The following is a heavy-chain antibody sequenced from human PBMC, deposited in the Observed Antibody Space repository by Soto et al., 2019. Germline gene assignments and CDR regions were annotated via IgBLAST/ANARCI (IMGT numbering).Heavy chain of an antibody. Sequence: GGSLRLSCAACGLNFWSYAMSWVRQAPGKGLEWVAGISGSGGGKYYADSVKGRFTISRDNSKNTLYLQMNSLRAEDMAVYYCARGLRGGAFDILTGFDYWGQGTLVTVSS. CDR2: ISGSGGGK. J-gene: IGHJ4*02. CDR1: GLNFWSYA. D-gene: IGHD3-9*01. CDR3: ARGLRGGAFDILTGFDY. V-gene: IGHV3-23*01.